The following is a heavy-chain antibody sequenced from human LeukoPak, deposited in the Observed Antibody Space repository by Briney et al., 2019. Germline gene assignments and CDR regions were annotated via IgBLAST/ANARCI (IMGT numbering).Heavy chain of an antibody. V-gene: IGHV1-18*01. CDR1: GGTFSSYA. CDR3: ARLLRRGSGSGYDGDY. CDR2: ISAYNGNT. J-gene: IGHJ4*02. D-gene: IGHD3-10*01. Sequence: RASVKVSCKASGGTFSSYAISWVRQAPGQGLEWMGWISAYNGNTDYAQKLQGRVTMTTDTSTSTAYMELRSLRSDDTAVYYCARLLRRGSGSGYDGDYWGQGTLVTVSS.